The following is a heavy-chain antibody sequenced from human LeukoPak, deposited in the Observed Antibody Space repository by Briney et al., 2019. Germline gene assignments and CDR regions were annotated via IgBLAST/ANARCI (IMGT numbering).Heavy chain of an antibody. V-gene: IGHV1-2*02. Sequence: ASVKVSCKASGYTFTGYYMHWVRQAPGQGLEWMGWINPNSGGTNYAQRFQGRVTMTRDTSISTAYMELSRLRSEDTAVYYCARGYGSGSYFARSPFDYWGQGTLVTVSS. CDR2: INPNSGGT. CDR3: ARGYGSGSYFARSPFDY. J-gene: IGHJ4*02. D-gene: IGHD3-10*01. CDR1: GYTFTGYY.